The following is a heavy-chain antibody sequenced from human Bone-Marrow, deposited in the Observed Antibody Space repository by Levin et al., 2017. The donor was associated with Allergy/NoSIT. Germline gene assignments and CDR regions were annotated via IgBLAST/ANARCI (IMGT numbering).Heavy chain of an antibody. Sequence: GESLKISCKASGYTFTRYAMHWVRQAPGQRLEWMGWINAGNGDTKYSQNFQGRVTITRDTSASTASMELSSLRFEDTAVYSCARPAAGTYRLDYWGQGTLVTVSS. CDR3: ARPAAGTYRLDY. CDR1: GYTFTRYA. D-gene: IGHD6-19*01. CDR2: INAGNGDT. V-gene: IGHV1-3*01. J-gene: IGHJ4*02.